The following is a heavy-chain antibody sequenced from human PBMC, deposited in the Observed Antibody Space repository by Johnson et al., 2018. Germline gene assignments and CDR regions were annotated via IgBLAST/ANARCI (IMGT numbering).Heavy chain of an antibody. D-gene: IGHD3-16*01. CDR3: ARDMSGDTMGGI. V-gene: IGHV3-7*01. CDR2: IKQDGSEK. J-gene: IGHJ3*02. CDR1: GFTFSSYW. Sequence: EVQLGEAGGGLVQPGGSLRLSCAASGFTFSSYWMSWVRQAPGKGLEWVANIKQDGSEKYYVDSVKGRFTNPRDNAKNSLYLQMNSLRAEDTAVYYCARDMSGDTMGGIWGQGTMVTVSS.